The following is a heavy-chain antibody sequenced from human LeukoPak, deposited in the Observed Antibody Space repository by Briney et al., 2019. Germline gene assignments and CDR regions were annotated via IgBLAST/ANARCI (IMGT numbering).Heavy chain of an antibody. CDR3: VRVDIVGSRKPGMDV. J-gene: IGHJ6*02. Sequence: PGGSLRLSCAASGVTFSTSTMTWVRQAPGKGLEWVSSVSGSGTTTYYADSVKGRFAISRDNSKNMLFLQMNSLTAEDTAIYYCVRVDIVGSRKPGMDVWGQGTTVTVSS. D-gene: IGHD2-21*01. CDR1: GVTFSTST. CDR2: VSGSGTTT. V-gene: IGHV3-23*01.